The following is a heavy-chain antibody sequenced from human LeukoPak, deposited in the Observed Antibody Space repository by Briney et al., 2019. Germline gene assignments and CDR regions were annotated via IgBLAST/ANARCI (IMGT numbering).Heavy chain of an antibody. CDR2: ISHTGST. D-gene: IGHD3-16*01. CDR1: GASFSDYY. J-gene: IGHJ4*02. V-gene: IGHV4-34*01. CDR3: AGGNYGPRLGN. Sequence: SETLSLTCAVYGASFSDYYWSWLRQSPEKGLEWIGEISHTGSTTNNPSLNSRVIMSVDTSKNQFSLRLSSVTAADTAVYYCAGGNYGPRLGNWGPGTLVTVSS.